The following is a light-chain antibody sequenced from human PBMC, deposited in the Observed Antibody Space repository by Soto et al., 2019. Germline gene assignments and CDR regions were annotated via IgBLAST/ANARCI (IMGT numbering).Light chain of an antibody. CDR2: GAS. V-gene: IGKV3-20*01. CDR1: QSVSSSY. CDR3: QQYGSPPPYT. J-gene: IGKJ2*01. Sequence: EIVLTQSPGTLSLSPGERATLSCRASQSVSSSYLAWYQQKPGQAPRFLIYGASSRATGIPDRFSGSGSGTDFTLTISRLEPEDFEVYYCQQYGSPPPYTFGQGTKLEIK.